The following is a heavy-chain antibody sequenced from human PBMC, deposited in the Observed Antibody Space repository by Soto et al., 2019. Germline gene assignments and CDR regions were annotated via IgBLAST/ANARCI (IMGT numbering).Heavy chain of an antibody. CDR2: IYYSGST. CDR1: GGSISSGDYY. V-gene: IGHV4-30-4*01. J-gene: IGHJ5*02. D-gene: IGHD6-13*01. Sequence: SETLSLTCTVSGGSISSGDYYWSWIRQPPGKGLEWIGYIYYSGSTYYNPSLKSRVTISVDTSKNQFSLKLSSVTAADTAVYYCARESKYSSSWFDPWGQGTLVTVSS. CDR3: ARESKYSSSWFDP.